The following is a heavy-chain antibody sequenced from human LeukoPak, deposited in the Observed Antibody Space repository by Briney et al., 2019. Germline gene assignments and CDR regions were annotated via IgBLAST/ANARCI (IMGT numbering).Heavy chain of an antibody. J-gene: IGHJ4*02. D-gene: IGHD6-19*01. Sequence: SVKVSCKAPGGTFSSYAISWVRQAPGQGLEWMGRIIPILGIANYAQKFQGRVTITADKSTSTAYMELSSLRSEDTAVYYCARDPYSSGWYGVEYFDYWGQGTLVTVSS. CDR2: IIPILGIA. CDR3: ARDPYSSGWYGVEYFDY. CDR1: GGTFSSYA. V-gene: IGHV1-69*04.